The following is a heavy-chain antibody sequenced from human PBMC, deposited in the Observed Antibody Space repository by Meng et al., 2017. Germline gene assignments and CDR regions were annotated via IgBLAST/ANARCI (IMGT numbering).Heavy chain of an antibody. Sequence: SETLSLTCTVSGYSISSGYYWGWIRQPPGKGLERIGSIYHSGSTYYNPSLKSRVTISVDTSKNQFSLKLSSVTAADTAVYYCARTRGGEVEFGYFDYWGQGTLVTVSS. D-gene: IGHD3-10*01. V-gene: IGHV4-38-2*02. J-gene: IGHJ4*02. CDR2: IYHSGST. CDR3: ARTRGGEVEFGYFDY. CDR1: GYSISSGYY.